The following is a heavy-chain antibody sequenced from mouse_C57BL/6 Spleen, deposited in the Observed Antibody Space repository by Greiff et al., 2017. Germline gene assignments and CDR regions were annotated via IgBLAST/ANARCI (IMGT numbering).Heavy chain of an antibody. Sequence: QVHVKQPGAELVRPGSSVKLSCKASGYTFTSYWMDWVKQRPGQGLEWIGNIYPSDSETHYNQKFKDKATLTVDKSSSTAYMQLSSLTSEDSAVYYCARGTGTLFDYWGQGTTLTVSS. CDR3: ARGTGTLFDY. D-gene: IGHD4-1*01. CDR2: IYPSDSET. J-gene: IGHJ2*01. V-gene: IGHV1-61*01. CDR1: GYTFTSYW.